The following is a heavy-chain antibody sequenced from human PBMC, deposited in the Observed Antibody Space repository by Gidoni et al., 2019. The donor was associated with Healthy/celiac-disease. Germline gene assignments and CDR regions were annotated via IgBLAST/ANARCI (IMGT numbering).Heavy chain of an antibody. J-gene: IGHJ3*02. V-gene: IGHV3-23*01. D-gene: IGHD2-15*01. Sequence: EVQLLESGGGLVQPGGSLRLSCAASGFTFSSYAMSWVRQAPGKGLEWVSAISGSGGSTYYADSVKGRFTISRDNSKNTLYLQMNSLRAEDTAVYYCAKGRDYYCSGGSCYSGAFDIWGQGTMVTVSS. CDR1: GFTFSSYA. CDR2: ISGSGGST. CDR3: AKGRDYYCSGGSCYSGAFDI.